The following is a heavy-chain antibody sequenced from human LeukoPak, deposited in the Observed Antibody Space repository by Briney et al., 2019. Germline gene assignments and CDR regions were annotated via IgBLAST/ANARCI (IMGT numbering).Heavy chain of an antibody. J-gene: IGHJ4*02. CDR1: GFTVSSNY. Sequence: GGSLRLSCAASGFTVSSNYMSWVRQAPGKGLEWVSAISGSGGSTYYADSVKGRFTISRDNSKNTLYLQMNSLRAEDTAVYYCANEVQWLGPGNYWGQGTLVTVSS. V-gene: IGHV3-23*01. CDR2: ISGSGGST. CDR3: ANEVQWLGPGNY. D-gene: IGHD6-19*01.